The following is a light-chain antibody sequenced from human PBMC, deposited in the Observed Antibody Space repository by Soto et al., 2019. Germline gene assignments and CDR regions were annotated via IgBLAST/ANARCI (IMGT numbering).Light chain of an antibody. J-gene: IGKJ4*01. Sequence: EIVLTQSPGTLSLSPGERATLSCRASQSVSSTYLAWYQQKPGQAPRLLVYGASSRATGIPDRFSGSGSGTHFTLTISRLEPEDSAVYYCQQYNNWPLAFGGGTKVDIK. CDR3: QQYNNWPLA. CDR1: QSVSSTY. V-gene: IGKV3-20*01. CDR2: GAS.